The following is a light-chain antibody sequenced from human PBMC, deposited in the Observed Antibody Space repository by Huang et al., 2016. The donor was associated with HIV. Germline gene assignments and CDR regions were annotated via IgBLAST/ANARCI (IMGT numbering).Light chain of an antibody. Sequence: EIMMTQSPATLSVSPGERVTLSCRASQSVASKLACYQQKPGQAPRFLIYGASTRATGIPARFSCSGSGTEFTLTISSLQSEDFGVYYCQQYSNWPPLTFGQGTKVEIK. CDR3: QQYSNWPPLT. V-gene: IGKV3-15*01. CDR1: QSVASK. J-gene: IGKJ1*01. CDR2: GAS.